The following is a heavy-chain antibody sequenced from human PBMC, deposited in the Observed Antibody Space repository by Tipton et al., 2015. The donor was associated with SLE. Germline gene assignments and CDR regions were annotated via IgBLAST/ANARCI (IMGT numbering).Heavy chain of an antibody. D-gene: IGHD3-3*01. CDR2: ISVNSGTI. Sequence: SLRLSCAASGFTFRTYNMNWVRHAPGKGLEWLSKISVNSGTIFYADSVKGRFTISRDNARNSLYLQMNSLRPEDTAVYYCAKSGLSFGGQRAFYDYWGQGALVPVSS. CDR3: AKSGLSFGGQRAFYDY. CDR1: GFTFRTYN. V-gene: IGHV3-48*01. J-gene: IGHJ4*02.